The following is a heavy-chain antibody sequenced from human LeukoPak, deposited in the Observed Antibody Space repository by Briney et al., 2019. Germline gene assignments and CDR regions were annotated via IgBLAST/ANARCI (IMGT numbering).Heavy chain of an antibody. V-gene: IGHV3-48*03. CDR1: GFTFSSYE. Sequence: PGGPLRLSCAASGFTFSSYEMNWVRQAPGKGLEWVSYISSSGGTIYYADSVKGRFTISRDNAKNSLYLQMNSLRAEDTAVYYCARDRGGVGATSFGYWGQGTLVAVSS. D-gene: IGHD1-26*01. J-gene: IGHJ4*02. CDR3: ARDRGGVGATSFGY. CDR2: ISSSGGTI.